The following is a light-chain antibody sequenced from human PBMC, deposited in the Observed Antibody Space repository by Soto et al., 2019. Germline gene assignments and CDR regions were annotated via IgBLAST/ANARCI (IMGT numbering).Light chain of an antibody. CDR3: QQYYSAPVT. J-gene: IGKJ2*01. CDR2: WAS. CDR1: QSVFSFLNNKNY. V-gene: IGKV4-1*01. Sequence: DIVMTQSPDSLPVSLGERATINCKSSQSVFSFLNNKNYLAWYQQKPGQPPKLLIYWASTRESGVPDRFSGRGSGTDFTLTINSLQAEDVAVYYCQQYYSAPVTFGQGTKLEIK.